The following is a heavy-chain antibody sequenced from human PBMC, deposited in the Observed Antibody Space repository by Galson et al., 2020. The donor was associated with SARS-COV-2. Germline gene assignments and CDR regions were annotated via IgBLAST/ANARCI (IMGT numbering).Heavy chain of an antibody. J-gene: IGHJ4*02. CDR3: ARGRSGNYIYDY. Sequence: KIGESLKISCKASGNNFNSAWIGWVRQMPGKGLEWMGIIYPGDSETRYSLSFQGQVTISADKSINTAYLQWSSLKASDTAMYYCARGRSGNYIYDYWGQGTLVTVSS. CDR1: GNNFNSAW. V-gene: IGHV5-51*01. D-gene: IGHD3-3*01. CDR2: IYPGDSET.